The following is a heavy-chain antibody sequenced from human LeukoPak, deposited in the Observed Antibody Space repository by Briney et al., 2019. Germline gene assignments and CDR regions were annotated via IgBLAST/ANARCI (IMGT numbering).Heavy chain of an antibody. CDR2: IYTDGST. J-gene: IGHJ3*02. CDR3: AREGAVGVITLDDAFDI. Sequence: SETLSLTCTVSGGSISSYDWSWIRQAAGKGLEWIGRIYTDGSTNYNPSLKSLVTMSVDTSKNQFSLKLSSVTAADTAVYYCAREGAVGVITLDDAFDIWGQGTMVTVSS. D-gene: IGHD3-16*02. V-gene: IGHV4-4*07. CDR1: GGSISSYD.